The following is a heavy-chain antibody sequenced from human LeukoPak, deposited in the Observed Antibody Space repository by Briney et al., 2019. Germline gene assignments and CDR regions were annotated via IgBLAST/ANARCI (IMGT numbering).Heavy chain of an antibody. V-gene: IGHV3-30*18. J-gene: IGHJ4*02. CDR3: AKEHYYDSSGYYPSFDY. Sequence: GGSLRLSCATSGFTFSSYGMHWVRQAPGKGLEWVAVISYDGSNKYYADSVKGRFTISRDNSKNTLYLQMNSLRAEDTAVYYCAKEHYYDSSGYYPSFDYWGQGTLVTVSS. D-gene: IGHD3-22*01. CDR1: GFTFSSYG. CDR2: ISYDGSNK.